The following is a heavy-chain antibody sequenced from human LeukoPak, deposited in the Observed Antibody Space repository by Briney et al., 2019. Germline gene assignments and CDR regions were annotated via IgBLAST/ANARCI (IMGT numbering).Heavy chain of an antibody. CDR1: GDSITSTGYY. V-gene: IGHV4-31*11. D-gene: IGHD3-10*01. Sequence: TPSQTLSLTCAVSGDSITSTGYYWSWIRQHPGKGLEWIGYIYYSGSTYYNPSLKSRVTISVDTSKNQFSLKLSSVTAADTAVYYCARDSLSSWFGESNDAFDIWGQGTMVTVSS. CDR3: ARDSLSSWFGESNDAFDI. J-gene: IGHJ3*02. CDR2: IYYSGST.